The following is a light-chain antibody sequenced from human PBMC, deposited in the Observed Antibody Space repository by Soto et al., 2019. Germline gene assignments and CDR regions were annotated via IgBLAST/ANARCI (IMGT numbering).Light chain of an antibody. CDR1: QSISSY. CDR2: AAS. CDR3: QQSYSTPQT. V-gene: IGKV1-39*01. Sequence: DIQMTQSPSSLAASVGDRVNITCRASQSISSYLNWYQQTPGKAPKLLIYAASSLQSGVPSRFSGSGSGTDFTLTISSLQPEDFATYYCQQSYSTPQTFGQGTKVDIK. J-gene: IGKJ1*01.